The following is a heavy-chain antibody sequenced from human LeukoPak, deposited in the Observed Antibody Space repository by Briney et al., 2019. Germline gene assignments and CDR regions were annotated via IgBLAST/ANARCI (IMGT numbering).Heavy chain of an antibody. V-gene: IGHV4-61*02. CDR3: ARDVPRITIFGVVIYYFDY. CDR2: IYTSGST. Sequence: KPSETLSLTCTVSGGSISSGSYYWSWIRQPAGKGLEWIGRIYTSGSTNYNPSLKSRVTISVDTSKNQFSLKLSSVTAADTAVYCCARDVPRITIFGVVIYYFDYWGQGTLVTVSS. D-gene: IGHD3-3*01. CDR1: GGSISSGSYY. J-gene: IGHJ4*02.